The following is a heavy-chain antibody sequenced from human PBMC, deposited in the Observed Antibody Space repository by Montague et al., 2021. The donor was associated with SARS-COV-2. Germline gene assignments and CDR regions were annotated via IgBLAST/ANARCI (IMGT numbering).Heavy chain of an antibody. CDR2: SYYSGST. CDR1: GASISSSTYY. J-gene: IGHJ4*02. V-gene: IGHV4-39*07. Sequence: SETLSLTCTVSGASISSSTYYWGWIRQPPGKGLQWIGSSYYSGSTYYNPSLKSRATISVDTSKNQISLRMSSVTAADTAVYYCARDGEPYNGGFQKSTWYFDYWGQGTLVTVSS. D-gene: IGHD4-23*01. CDR3: ARDGEPYNGGFQKSTWYFDY.